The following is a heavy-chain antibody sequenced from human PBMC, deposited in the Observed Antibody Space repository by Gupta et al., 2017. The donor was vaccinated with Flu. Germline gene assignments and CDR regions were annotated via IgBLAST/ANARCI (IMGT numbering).Heavy chain of an antibody. CDR2: ISHDESSE. J-gene: IGHJ6*02. CDR1: GFSFSSYG. V-gene: IGHV3-30*03. CDR3: ARSRRSSSTTIYYYHYGADV. Sequence: QVQLVESGGGVVHPGKSLRLSCAASGFSFSSYGMQWVRQASGRGVDGVAVISHDESSEYYADSVKGRFTISRDNSKRILYLQMNSLRPEDTAVYYCARSRRSSSTTIYYYHYGADVWGQGTTVAVSS. D-gene: IGHD6-6*01.